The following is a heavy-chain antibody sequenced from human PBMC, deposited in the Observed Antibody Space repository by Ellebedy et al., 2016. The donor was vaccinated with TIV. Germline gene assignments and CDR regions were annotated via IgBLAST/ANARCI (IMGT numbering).Heavy chain of an antibody. CDR3: ARDGMATARYFDY. Sequence: SETLSLTXTVSGGSISSGSYYWSWIRQPPGKGLEWIGYIYYSGSTYYNPSLKSRVTISVDTSKNQFSLKLSSVTAADTAVYYCARDGMATARYFDYWGQGTLVTVSS. V-gene: IGHV4-30-4*08. D-gene: IGHD5-24*01. CDR2: IYYSGST. J-gene: IGHJ4*02. CDR1: GGSISSGSYY.